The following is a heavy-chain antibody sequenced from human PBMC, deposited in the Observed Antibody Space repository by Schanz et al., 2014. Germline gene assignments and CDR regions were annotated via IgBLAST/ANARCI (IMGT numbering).Heavy chain of an antibody. CDR2: ISSDVNST. CDR3: VKPITFRGGYTFEG. CDR1: GFTFSSYT. V-gene: IGHV3-64D*06. Sequence: EVKLVESGGGLVQPGGSLRLSCSVSGFTFSSYTMHWVRQAPGKGLEYVSAISSDVNSTYYADSVKNRFTISRDNSKNTLYLLISSLRLDDTAVYYCVKPITFRGGYTFEGWGRGSLVTVSS. J-gene: IGHJ4*02. D-gene: IGHD6-25*01.